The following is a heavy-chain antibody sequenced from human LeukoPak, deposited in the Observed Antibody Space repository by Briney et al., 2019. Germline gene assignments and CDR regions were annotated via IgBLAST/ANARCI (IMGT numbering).Heavy chain of an antibody. D-gene: IGHD3-3*01. V-gene: IGHV3-30-3*01. J-gene: IGHJ4*02. CDR2: ISYDGSNK. CDR3: ARGSVAVWSGDFDY. Sequence: GGSLRLSCAASGFTFSSYAMHWVRQAPGKGLEWVAVISYDGSNKYYADSVKGRFTISRDNSKNTLYLQMNSLRAEDTAVYYCARGSVAVWSGDFDYWGQGTLVTVSS. CDR1: GFTFSSYA.